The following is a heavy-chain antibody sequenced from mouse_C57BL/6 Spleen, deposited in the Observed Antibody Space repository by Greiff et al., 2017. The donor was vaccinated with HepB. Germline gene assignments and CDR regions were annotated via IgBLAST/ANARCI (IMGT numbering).Heavy chain of an antibody. Sequence: VQLKQSGGDLVKPGGSLKLSCAASGFTFSSYGMSWVRQTPDKRLEWVATISSGGSYTYYPDSVKGRFTISRDNAKNTLYLQMSSLKSEDTAMYYCARDSFDYWGQGTTLTVSS. J-gene: IGHJ2*01. V-gene: IGHV5-6*01. CDR2: ISSGGSYT. CDR3: ARDSFDY. CDR1: GFTFSSYG.